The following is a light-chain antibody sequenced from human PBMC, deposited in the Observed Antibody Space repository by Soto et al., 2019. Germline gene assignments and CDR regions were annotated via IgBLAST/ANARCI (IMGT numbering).Light chain of an antibody. CDR3: QQYNNWPRT. J-gene: IGKJ1*01. Sequence: ERVLTQSPGTLSLSPGERATLSCRASQSISSNLAWYQQKPGQAPRLLIHGATNRATGIPARFSGSGSGTEFTLTISSLQSEDFAVYYCQQYNNWPRTFGQGTKVDTK. V-gene: IGKV3-15*01. CDR2: GAT. CDR1: QSISSN.